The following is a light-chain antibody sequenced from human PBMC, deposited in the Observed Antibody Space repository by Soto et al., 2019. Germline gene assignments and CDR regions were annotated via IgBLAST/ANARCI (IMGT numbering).Light chain of an antibody. Sequence: EIVLTQSPGTLSLSPGERATPSCRAGQSVSSSYLAWYQQKPGQAPRLLIYGASRRATGIPDRFSGSGSGTDFTLTISRLEPEDFAVYYCQQYGSSPPITFGQGTRLEIK. CDR1: QSVSSSY. V-gene: IGKV3-20*01. J-gene: IGKJ5*01. CDR3: QQYGSSPPIT. CDR2: GAS.